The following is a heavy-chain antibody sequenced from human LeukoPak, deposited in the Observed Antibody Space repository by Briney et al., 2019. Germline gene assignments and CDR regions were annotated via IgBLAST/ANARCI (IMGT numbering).Heavy chain of an antibody. Sequence: SVKVSCKASGGTFSSYGITWIRQAPGQGLEWMGQIIPVFGTTNYAQNFQGRVTITADESPTTAYMELSSLRSEDTAVYYCARDRRYTEYYGMDVWGKGTTVTVSS. CDR3: ARDRRYTEYYGMDV. J-gene: IGHJ6*04. CDR2: IIPVFGTT. V-gene: IGHV1-69*13. D-gene: IGHD2/OR15-2a*01. CDR1: GGTFSSYG.